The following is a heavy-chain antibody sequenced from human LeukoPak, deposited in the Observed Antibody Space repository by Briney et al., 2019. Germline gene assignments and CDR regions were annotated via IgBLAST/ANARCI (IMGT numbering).Heavy chain of an antibody. V-gene: IGHV4-4*02. CDR1: GGSISNNW. D-gene: IGHD6-19*01. Sequence: SGTLSVTCAVSGGSISNNWWSWVRQPPGKGLEWIGESYHRGSPTYNPSLKSRVTISLDTSKNQFSLKLTSLTAADTAVYYCATKGMTVAGDSWGQGIKVTVSS. CDR3: ATKGMTVAGDS. CDR2: SYHRGSP. J-gene: IGHJ4*02.